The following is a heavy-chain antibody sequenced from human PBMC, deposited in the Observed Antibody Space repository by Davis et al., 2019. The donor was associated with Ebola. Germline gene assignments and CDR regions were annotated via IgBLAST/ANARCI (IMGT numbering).Heavy chain of an antibody. CDR3: ARFVVLVPAAGFDP. CDR2: IYYSGST. Sequence: MPSETLSLTCTVSGGSISSSSYYWGWVRQSPGKGLEWIGSIYYSGSTYHNPSLKSRVTMSVDRSKNQFSLKLSSVTAADTAVYYCARFVVLVPAAGFDPWGQGTLVTVSS. J-gene: IGHJ5*02. CDR1: GGSISSSSYY. D-gene: IGHD2-2*01. V-gene: IGHV4-39*01.